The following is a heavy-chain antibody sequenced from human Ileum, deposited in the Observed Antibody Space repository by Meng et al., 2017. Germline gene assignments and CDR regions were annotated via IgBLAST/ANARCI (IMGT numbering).Heavy chain of an antibody. CDR2: IYSSGST. V-gene: IGHV4-61*01. D-gene: IGHD2-21*02. CDR3: VRGTYCGGDCYYYFDS. Sequence: SETLSLTCNVSGVSITSGTYYWSWIRQTPGKRLEWIGHIYSSGSTTYDPSLKSRVTISVDSSKRQFSLRLRSMTSADTAFYFCVRGTYCGGDCYYYFDSWGQGTLVTVSS. J-gene: IGHJ4*02. CDR1: GVSITSGTYY.